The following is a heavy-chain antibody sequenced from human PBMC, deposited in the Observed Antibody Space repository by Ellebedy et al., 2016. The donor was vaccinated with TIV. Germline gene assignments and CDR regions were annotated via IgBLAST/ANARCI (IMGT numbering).Heavy chain of an antibody. J-gene: IGHJ3*02. CDR2: IYYSGST. Sequence: SETLSLXCTVSGGSVSSGSYYWSWIRQPPGKGLEWIGYIYYSGSTNYNPSLKSRVTISVDTSKNQFSLKLSSVTAADTAVYYCAVTSSRSSSSAFDIWGQGTMVTVSS. CDR1: GGSVSSGSYY. CDR3: AVTSSRSSSSAFDI. D-gene: IGHD6-6*01. V-gene: IGHV4-61*01.